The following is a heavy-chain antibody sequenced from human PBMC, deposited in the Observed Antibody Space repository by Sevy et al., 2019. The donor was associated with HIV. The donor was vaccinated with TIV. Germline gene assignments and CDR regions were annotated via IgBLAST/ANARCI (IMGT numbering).Heavy chain of an antibody. D-gene: IGHD5-12*01. Sequence: GGSLRLSCAASGFTFSDYYMSWIRQAPGKGLEWVSYISSSGSTIYYADSVKGRFTISRDNAKNSLYLQMNSLRAEDTAVDYCARDWRSGYDPSYGMDVWGQGTTVTVSS. V-gene: IGHV3-11*01. CDR2: ISSSGSTI. J-gene: IGHJ6*02. CDR3: ARDWRSGYDPSYGMDV. CDR1: GFTFSDYY.